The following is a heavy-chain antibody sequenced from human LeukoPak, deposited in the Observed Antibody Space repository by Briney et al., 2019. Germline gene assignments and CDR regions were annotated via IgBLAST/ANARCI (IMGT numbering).Heavy chain of an antibody. CDR3: AGDYGYFYFDY. CDR2: ISSSSSTI. D-gene: IGHD5-18*01. V-gene: IGHV3-48*01. J-gene: IGHJ4*02. Sequence: GGSLRLSCAASGFTFSSYSMNWVRQAPGKGLEWVSYISSSSSTIYYADSVKGRFTISRDSAKNSLYLQMNSLRAEDTAVYYCAGDYGYFYFDYWGQGTLVTVSS. CDR1: GFTFSSYS.